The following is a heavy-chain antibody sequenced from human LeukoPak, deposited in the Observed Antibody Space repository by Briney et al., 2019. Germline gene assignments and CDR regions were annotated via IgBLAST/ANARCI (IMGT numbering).Heavy chain of an antibody. CDR1: GFTFSDYY. J-gene: IGHJ5*02. CDR3: AREGGSGSYYRGYNWFDP. D-gene: IGHD3-10*01. CDR2: ISSGGSTI. Sequence: PGGSLRLSCAASGFTFSDYYMSWIRQAPGKGLEWVSYISSGGSTIYYADSVKGRFTISRDDAKNLLYLDMNSLRAEDTAVYYCAREGGSGSYYRGYNWFDPWGQGTLVTVSS. V-gene: IGHV3-11*04.